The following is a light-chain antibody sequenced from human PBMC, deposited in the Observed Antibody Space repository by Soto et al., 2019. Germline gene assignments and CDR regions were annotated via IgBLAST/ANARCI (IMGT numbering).Light chain of an antibody. CDR3: SSYTRDSTFFV. J-gene: IGLJ1*01. CDR2: EVS. Sequence: QSVLTQPASVSGSPGQSITITCTGTSSDIGDYKFVSWYQQHPGKSPKLMISEVSNRPSGVSNRFSGSKFGNTASLTISGLQAEDEADYYCSSYTRDSTFFVFGTGTKVTVL. V-gene: IGLV2-14*01. CDR1: SSDIGDYKF.